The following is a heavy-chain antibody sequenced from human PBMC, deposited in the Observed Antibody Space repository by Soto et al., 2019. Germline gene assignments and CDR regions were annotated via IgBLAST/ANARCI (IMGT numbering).Heavy chain of an antibody. CDR3: TTIARYGSGSYPPLDS. CDR1: GFTFSSYA. Sequence: PGGSLRLSCAASGFTFSSYAMTWVRQAPGKGLEWVSAISANGAGTYYVDFVKGRFTISRDNSYNTLYLQMNSLRAEDTAVYYCTTIARYGSGSYPPLDSWGQGTLVTVSS. V-gene: IGHV3-23*01. J-gene: IGHJ4*02. D-gene: IGHD3-10*01. CDR2: ISANGAGT.